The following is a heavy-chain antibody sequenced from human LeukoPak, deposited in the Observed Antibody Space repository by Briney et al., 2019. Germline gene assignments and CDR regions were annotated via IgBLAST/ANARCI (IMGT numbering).Heavy chain of an antibody. CDR2: TSRGEGT. J-gene: IGHJ4*02. V-gene: IGHV4-34*01. D-gene: IGHD1-26*01. CDR3: ARGTDRSKIGY. Sequence: PSETLSLTCAVYGGSFNDYFCSWIRQPPGKGLEWIGETSRGEGTHYSSSLRSRVIISVDTSKNQCSLKLSSVTAADTAVYYCARGTDRSKIGYWGQGTLVTVSS. CDR1: GGSFNDYF.